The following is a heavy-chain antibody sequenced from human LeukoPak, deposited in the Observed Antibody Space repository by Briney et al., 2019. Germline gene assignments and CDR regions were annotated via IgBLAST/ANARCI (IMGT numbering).Heavy chain of an antibody. J-gene: IGHJ3*02. CDR1: GFTFSSYA. CDR3: AREYVGLWYTRSPNAFDI. CDR2: ISYDGSNK. D-gene: IGHD2-21*01. V-gene: IGHV3-30*04. Sequence: PGGSLRLSCAASGFTFSSYAMHWVRQAPGKGLEWVAVISYDGSNKYYADSVKGRFTISRDNSKNTLYLQMNSLRAEDTAVYYCAREYVGLWYTRSPNAFDIWGQGTMVTVSS.